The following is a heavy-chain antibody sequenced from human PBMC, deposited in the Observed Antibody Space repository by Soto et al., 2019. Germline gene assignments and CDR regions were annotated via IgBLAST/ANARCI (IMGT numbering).Heavy chain of an antibody. CDR2: IYYSGTT. D-gene: IGHD4-17*01. CDR3: VARGLRWYPY. J-gene: IGHJ4*02. CDR1: GGSISRYY. V-gene: IGHV4-59*08. Sequence: SETLSLTCTVSGGSISRYYWSWIRQPPGKGLEWIGQIYYSGTTNYNPSLKSRVIISVDTSKNQFSLKLSSVTAADTAVYYCVARGLRWYPYWGQGTLVTVS.